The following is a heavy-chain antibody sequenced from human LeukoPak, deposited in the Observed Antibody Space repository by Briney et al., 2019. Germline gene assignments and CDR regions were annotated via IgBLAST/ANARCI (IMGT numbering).Heavy chain of an antibody. D-gene: IGHD3-16*01. Sequence: AAVTVSFKASGYIFTTYAMHWARQAPGQRLEWMGWINAGIGNTKYLQKFQGRVTITRDTSANIAYMELSSLRSEDTAVYYCATTLSALTYRYFQHWGQGTLVTVSS. CDR3: ATTLSALTYRYFQH. V-gene: IGHV1-3*01. J-gene: IGHJ1*01. CDR2: INAGIGNT. CDR1: GYIFTTYA.